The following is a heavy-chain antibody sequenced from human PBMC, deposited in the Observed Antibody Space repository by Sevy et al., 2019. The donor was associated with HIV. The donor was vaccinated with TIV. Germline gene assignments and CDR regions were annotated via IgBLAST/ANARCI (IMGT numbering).Heavy chain of an antibody. Sequence: GGSLRLSCAASGFTLSSYAMHWVRQAPGKGLEWVAVISDDGSNKYYADSVKGRFTISRDNSKNTLYLQMNSLRAEDTAVYYCARDLAVAAPTDYYYYGMDVWGQGTTVTVSS. CDR1: GFTLSSYA. D-gene: IGHD6-19*01. CDR2: ISDDGSNK. V-gene: IGHV3-30-3*01. J-gene: IGHJ6*02. CDR3: ARDLAVAAPTDYYYYGMDV.